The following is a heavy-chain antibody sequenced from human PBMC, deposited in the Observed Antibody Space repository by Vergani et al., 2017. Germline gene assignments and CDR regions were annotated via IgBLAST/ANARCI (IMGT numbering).Heavy chain of an antibody. CDR1: GYTFTGYY. V-gene: IGHV1-2*02. Sequence: QVQLVQSGAEVKKPGASVKVSCKASGYTFTGYYMHWVRQAPGQGLEWMGWINPNSGGTNYAQKFQGRVTMTRDTSISTAYMELSRLRSDDTAVYYCARDRIAAARGENYGMDVWGQGTTVTVSS. J-gene: IGHJ6*02. CDR3: ARDRIAAARGENYGMDV. D-gene: IGHD6-13*01. CDR2: INPNSGGT.